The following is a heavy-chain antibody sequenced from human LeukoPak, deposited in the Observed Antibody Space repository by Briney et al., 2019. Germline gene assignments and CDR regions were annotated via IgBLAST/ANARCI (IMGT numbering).Heavy chain of an antibody. CDR1: GYSFISYG. V-gene: IGHV1-18*01. D-gene: IGHD2/OR15-2a*01. Sequence: VASVKVSCKASGYSFISYGFSWVRQAPGQGLEWMGWISDYNGYTNYAQRFQDRVTMTTDTMTTDTSTTTAYMELRSLRSDDTAMYYCARESSCDTTNCLAPTDWFDPWGQGTLVTVSS. CDR3: ARESSCDTTNCLAPTDWFDP. J-gene: IGHJ5*02. CDR2: ISDYNGYT.